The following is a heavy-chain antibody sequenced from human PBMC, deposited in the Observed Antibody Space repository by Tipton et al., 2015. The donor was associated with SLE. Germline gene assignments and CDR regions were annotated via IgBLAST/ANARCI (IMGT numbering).Heavy chain of an antibody. CDR2: IFYSGST. CDR3: ARSTGAPLGGFDY. D-gene: IGHD7-27*01. CDR1: GGSLSSSSYY. J-gene: IGHJ4*02. Sequence: TLSLTCTVSGGSLSSSSYYWGWIRQPPGKGLEWIGNIFYSGSTYYNPSLKSRVTISVDTSKNQFSLKLTSVTAADTAVYFCARSTGAPLGGFDYWGQGTLVTVSS. V-gene: IGHV4-39*01.